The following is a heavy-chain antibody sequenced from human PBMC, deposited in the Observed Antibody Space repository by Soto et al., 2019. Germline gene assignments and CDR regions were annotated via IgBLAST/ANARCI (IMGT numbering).Heavy chain of an antibody. J-gene: IGHJ3*02. D-gene: IGHD6-13*01. CDR2: IRNRANSYTT. CDR3: TRYMYSSGWYGAFDI. Sequence: GGSLRLSCAASGFTFSDHYMDWVRQAPGKGLEWVGRIRNRANSYTTEYAASVKGRFTISRDDSKNSLYLQMNSLKTEDTAVYYCTRYMYSSGWYGAFDIWGQGTMVTVSS. CDR1: GFTFSDHY. V-gene: IGHV3-72*01.